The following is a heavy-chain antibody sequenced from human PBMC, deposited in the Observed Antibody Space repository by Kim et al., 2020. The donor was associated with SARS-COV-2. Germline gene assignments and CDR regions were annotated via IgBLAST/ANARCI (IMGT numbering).Heavy chain of an antibody. V-gene: IGHV3-64*01. CDR2: ISVNGDRT. Sequence: GGSLRLSCAASGFAFSTFAMNWVRQAPGKGLEYVSTISVNGDRTYYANSVEGRFTISRDNSKNTLYLQMGSLRAEDMAVYYCARVRHFETTYHGLDVWGQGTTVTVSS. D-gene: IGHD1-7*01. CDR1: GFAFSTFA. J-gene: IGHJ6*01. CDR3: ARVRHFETTYHGLDV.